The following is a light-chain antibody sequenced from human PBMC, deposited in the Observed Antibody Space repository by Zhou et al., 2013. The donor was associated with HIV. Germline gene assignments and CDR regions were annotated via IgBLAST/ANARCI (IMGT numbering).Light chain of an antibody. Sequence: DIQMTQSPSTLSASVGDRVTITCRASQSISSWLAWYQQKPGKAPKLLIYEASSLERGVPSRFSGSGSGTEFTLTINTMQSEDFAVYYCQQYNDWPYTFGQGTKLEIK. V-gene: IGKV1-5*03. CDR3: QQYNDWPYT. CDR2: EAS. CDR1: QSISSW. J-gene: IGKJ2*01.